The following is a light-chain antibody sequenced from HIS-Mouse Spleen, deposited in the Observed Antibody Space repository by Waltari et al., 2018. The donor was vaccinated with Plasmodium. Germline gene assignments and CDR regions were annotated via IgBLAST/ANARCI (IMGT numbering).Light chain of an antibody. J-gene: IGLJ2*01. CDR3: SSYAGSNNLV. CDR1: RSDVGGSNY. Sequence: QSALTQPPSASGSPGQSVTIPCTGPRSDVGGSNYVPWYQQHPGKTPKRMIYEVSKRPSGVPDRFSGSKSGNTASLTVSGLQAEDEADYYCSSYAGSNNLVFGGGTKLTVL. CDR2: EVS. V-gene: IGLV2-8*01.